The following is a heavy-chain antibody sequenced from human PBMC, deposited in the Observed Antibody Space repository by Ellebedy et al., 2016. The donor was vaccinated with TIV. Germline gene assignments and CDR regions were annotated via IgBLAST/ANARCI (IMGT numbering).Heavy chain of an antibody. CDR2: ISSSSSTI. CDR1: GFTFSDYY. Sequence: GESLKISXAASGFTFSDYYMSWIRQAPGKGLEWVSYISSSSSTIYYADSVKGRFTISRDNAKNSLYLQMNSLRAEDTAVYYCARDNALDAFDIWGQGTMVTVSS. J-gene: IGHJ3*02. CDR3: ARDNALDAFDI. V-gene: IGHV3-11*04.